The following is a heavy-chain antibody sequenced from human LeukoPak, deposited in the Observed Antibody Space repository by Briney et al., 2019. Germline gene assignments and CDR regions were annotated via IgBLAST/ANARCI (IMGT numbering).Heavy chain of an antibody. V-gene: IGHV4-31*03. Sequence: SETLSLTCTVSGGSISSGGYYWSWIRQHPGKGLEWIGYIYYSGSTYYNPSLKSRVTISVDTSKNQFSLKLSSVTAADTAVYYCARDALYGDYEGYWGQGTLVTVSS. CDR1: GGSISSGGYY. J-gene: IGHJ4*02. D-gene: IGHD4-17*01. CDR2: IYYSGST. CDR3: ARDALYGDYEGY.